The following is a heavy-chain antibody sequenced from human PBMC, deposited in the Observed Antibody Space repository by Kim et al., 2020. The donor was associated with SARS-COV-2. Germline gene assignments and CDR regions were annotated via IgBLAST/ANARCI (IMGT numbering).Heavy chain of an antibody. CDR3: ARDNRGWTYYYGMDL. D-gene: IGHD6-19*01. CDR1: GYTFTSYS. V-gene: IGHV7-4-1*02. CDR2: INTKTGNP. J-gene: IGHJ6*02. Sequence: ASVKVSCKASGYTFTSYSVNWVRQAPGQGPEWMGWINTKTGNPTYAQGSTGRFVFSLDTSASTAYLQVSRLEADDTAVYYCARDNRGWTYYYGMDLWAEGTTLTVS.